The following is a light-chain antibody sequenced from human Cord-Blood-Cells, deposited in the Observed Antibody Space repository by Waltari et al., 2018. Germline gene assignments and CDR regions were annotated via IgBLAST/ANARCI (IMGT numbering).Light chain of an antibody. J-gene: IGKJ4*01. Sequence: EIVLTQSPGTLPLSPRERATLSCRASQSVSSSYLAWYQQKPGQAPRLLIYGASSRATGIPDRFSGSGSGTDFTLTISRLEPEDFAVYYCQQYGSSPTFGGGTKVEIK. CDR3: QQYGSSPT. CDR2: GAS. CDR1: QSVSSSY. V-gene: IGKV3-20*01.